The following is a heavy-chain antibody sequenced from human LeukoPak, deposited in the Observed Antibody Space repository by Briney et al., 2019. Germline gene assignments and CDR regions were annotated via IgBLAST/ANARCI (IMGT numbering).Heavy chain of an antibody. J-gene: IGHJ3*01. CDR1: GFTFDVSA. CDR3: AKRPRDSTGYYLGAFDF. CDR2: SGNAGDT. Sequence: GGSLRLSCAASGFTFDVSAMNWVRQAPGKGLEWVSASGNAGDTYYADSVKGRFTISRDNSKNTLFLQMNSLRAEDTAVYYCAKRPRDSTGYYLGAFDFWGLGTMVTVSS. V-gene: IGHV3-23*01. D-gene: IGHD3-22*01.